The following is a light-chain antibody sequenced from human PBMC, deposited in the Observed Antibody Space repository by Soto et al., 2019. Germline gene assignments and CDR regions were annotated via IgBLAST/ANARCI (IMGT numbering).Light chain of an antibody. J-gene: IGLJ2*01. Sequence: QSVLTQPASVSGSPGQSITISYTGTSSDIGGYNYVSWYQQHPGKAPKLMIYEVSNRPSGISYRFSGSKSGNTASLTISGRQPEDEADYYCTSYTSSSTLVFGGGTKLTVL. CDR1: SSDIGGYNY. CDR3: TSYTSSSTLV. V-gene: IGLV2-14*01. CDR2: EVS.